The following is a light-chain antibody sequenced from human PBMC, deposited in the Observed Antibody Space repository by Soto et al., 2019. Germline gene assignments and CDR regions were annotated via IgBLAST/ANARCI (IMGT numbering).Light chain of an antibody. CDR3: QQYSSSWT. CDR2: QAS. Sequence: ETVMTQAPSTLAVSPGERTTLSCRASPSVSGNLAWYQQKPGQAPRLLIYQASTRATGIPARFSGSGSGTEFTLTINSLQSEDFAIYYCQQYSSSWTFGQGTKVDIK. CDR1: PSVSGN. V-gene: IGKV3-15*01. J-gene: IGKJ1*01.